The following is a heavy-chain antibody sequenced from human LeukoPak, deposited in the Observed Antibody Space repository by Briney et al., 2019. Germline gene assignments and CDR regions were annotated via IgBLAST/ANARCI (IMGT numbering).Heavy chain of an antibody. J-gene: IGHJ4*02. CDR2: INHSGNT. CDR1: GEFFSGSY. V-gene: IGHV4-34*01. CDR3: ARRVGGNAFDY. D-gene: IGHD3-16*01. Sequence: SETLSLTCAVYGEFFSGSYWNWIRQSPGKGLEWIGEINHSGNTNYNPSLKSRVTISVDTSKNQFSLKLSSVTAADTAVYYCARRVGGNAFDYWGQGTLVTVSS.